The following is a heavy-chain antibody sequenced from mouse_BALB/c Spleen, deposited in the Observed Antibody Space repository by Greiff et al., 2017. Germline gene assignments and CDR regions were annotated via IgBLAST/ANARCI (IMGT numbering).Heavy chain of an antibody. V-gene: IGHV5-4*02. Sequence: DVHLVESGGGLVKPGGSLKLSCAASGFTFSDYYMYWVRQTPEKRLEWVATISDGGSYTYYPDSVKGRFTISRDNAKNNLYLQMSSLKSEDTAMYYCAREYGSYAMDYWGQGTSVTVSS. J-gene: IGHJ4*01. CDR3: AREYGSYAMDY. CDR1: GFTFSDYY. CDR2: ISDGGSYT. D-gene: IGHD2-10*02.